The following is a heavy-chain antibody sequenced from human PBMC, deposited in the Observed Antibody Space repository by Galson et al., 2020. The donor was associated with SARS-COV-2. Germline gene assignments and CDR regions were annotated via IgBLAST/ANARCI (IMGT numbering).Heavy chain of an antibody. V-gene: IGHV4-38-2*01. CDR2: IYPNGRT. Sequence: SETLSLTCAVSGYSVSTTNYWGWVRLAPGKGLEWIGSIYPNGRTYYNPSLKSRVTISVDTSRNQFSLTLASVTAADTAFYYCARQGVNMIVLVTVPGWFFDLWGRGTLFTVSS. J-gene: IGHJ2*01. CDR1: GYSVSTTNY. D-gene: IGHD2-21*02. CDR3: ARQGVNMIVLVTVPGWFFDL.